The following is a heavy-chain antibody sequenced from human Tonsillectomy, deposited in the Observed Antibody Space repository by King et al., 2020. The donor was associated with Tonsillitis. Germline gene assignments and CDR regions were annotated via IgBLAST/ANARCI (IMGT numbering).Heavy chain of an antibody. Sequence: VQLVESGGRLVQPGGSLRLSCAASGFTVSAYAMSWVRQAPGKGLEWVSLISGSTGTTYYADSVKGRFTISRDNSKNTLSLQMNSLRAEDTAVYYCARLVYDRSGYSDYGGQGTLVTVPS. CDR2: ISGSTGTT. CDR3: ARLVYDRSGYSDY. CDR1: GFTVSAYA. V-gene: IGHV3-23*04. D-gene: IGHD3-22*01. J-gene: IGHJ4*02.